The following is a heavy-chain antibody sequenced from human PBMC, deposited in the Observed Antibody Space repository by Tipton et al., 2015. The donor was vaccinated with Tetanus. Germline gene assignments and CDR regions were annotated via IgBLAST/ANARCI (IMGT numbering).Heavy chain of an antibody. CDR3: ARGPYSSSGTLYFDY. D-gene: IGHD6-6*01. CDR2: IYYSGNT. Sequence: TLSLTCTVSGGSISSYYWNWIRQSPGKGLEWIGYIYYSGNTNYNPSLKSRVTISVDTSKNQFSLKLTSVTAADTAVYYCARGPYSSSGTLYFDYWGQGTLITVSS. J-gene: IGHJ4*02. V-gene: IGHV4-59*01. CDR1: GGSISSYY.